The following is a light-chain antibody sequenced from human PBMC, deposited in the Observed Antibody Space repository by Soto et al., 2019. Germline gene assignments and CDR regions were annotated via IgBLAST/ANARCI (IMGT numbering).Light chain of an antibody. CDR3: QQSYNTPIT. CDR1: QDISSF. Sequence: DIQMPQSPSSLSASVGDRVTFSFRASQDISSFLNWYQQRPGKAPQLLIYAASRLQSGVPPRFSGSGVGTHFTLTISGLEPADFATYFCQQSYNTPITFGQGTRLEI. CDR2: AAS. V-gene: IGKV1-39*01. J-gene: IGKJ5*01.